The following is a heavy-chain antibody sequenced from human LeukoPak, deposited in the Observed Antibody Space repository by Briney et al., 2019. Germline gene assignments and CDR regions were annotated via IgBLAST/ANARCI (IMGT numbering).Heavy chain of an antibody. CDR3: ARVLYSAATGSGNSGPSDY. CDR2: ISAYNGNT. CDR1: GYTFTSYG. Sequence: ASVKVSCKASGYTFTSYGISWVRQAPGQGLEWMGWISAYNGNTNYAQKLQGRVTMTTDTSTSTAYMELRSLRFDDTAVYYCARVLYSAATGSGNSGPSDYWGQGTLVTVSS. D-gene: IGHD4-23*01. J-gene: IGHJ4*02. V-gene: IGHV1-18*01.